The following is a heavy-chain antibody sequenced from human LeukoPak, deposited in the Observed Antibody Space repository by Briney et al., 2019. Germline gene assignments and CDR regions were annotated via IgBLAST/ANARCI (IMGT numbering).Heavy chain of an antibody. CDR2: INPNNGGT. CDR1: GYSFTGYY. V-gene: IGHV1-2*02. D-gene: IGHD3-16*01. Sequence: ASVKVSCKASGYSFTGYYMHWVRQAPGQGLEWMGWINPNNGGTNYAQKFQGRVTMTRDTSITTAYMELSRLTSDDTAVFYCAADGPQRGLIEYWGQGSLVTVSS. CDR3: AADGPQRGLIEY. J-gene: IGHJ4*02.